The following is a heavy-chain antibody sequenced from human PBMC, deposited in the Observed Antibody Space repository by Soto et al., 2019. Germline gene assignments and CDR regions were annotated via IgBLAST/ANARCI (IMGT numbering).Heavy chain of an antibody. CDR2: ITSSSSYM. J-gene: IGHJ4*02. D-gene: IGHD6-19*01. CDR3: ARDLGSGWYGDY. CDR1: GFTFSSYS. Sequence: PGGSLRLSCAASGFTFSSYSMNWVRQAPGKGLEWVSSITSSSSYMYYADSVKGRSTISRDNAKKSLYLQMNSLRAEDTAVYYCARDLGSGWYGDYWGQGTLVTVSS. V-gene: IGHV3-21*01.